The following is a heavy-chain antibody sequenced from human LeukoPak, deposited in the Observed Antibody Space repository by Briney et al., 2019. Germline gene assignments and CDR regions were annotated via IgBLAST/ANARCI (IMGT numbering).Heavy chain of an antibody. J-gene: IGHJ4*02. Sequence: ASVKVSCKASGYTFTSYGISWVRQAPGQGLEWMGWISACNGNTNYAQKLQGRVTMTTDTSTSTAYMELSRLRSDDTAVYYCASSRREFDYWGQGTLVTVSS. CDR2: ISACNGNT. CDR3: ASSRREFDY. V-gene: IGHV1-18*01. CDR1: GYTFTSYG.